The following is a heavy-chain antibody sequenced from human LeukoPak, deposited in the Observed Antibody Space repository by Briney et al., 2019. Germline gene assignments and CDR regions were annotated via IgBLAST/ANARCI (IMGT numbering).Heavy chain of an antibody. J-gene: IGHJ4*02. D-gene: IGHD3-3*01. CDR2: INPSGGST. CDR1: GYTFTSYY. CDR3: ARDPSGLRFLEWLPPGYYFDY. Sequence: GASVKVSCKASGYTFTSYYMHWVRQAPGQGLEWMGIINPSGGSTSYAQKFQGRVTMTRDTSTSTVYMELSSLRSEDTAVYYCARDPSGLRFLEWLPPGYYFDYWGQGTLVTVSS. V-gene: IGHV1-46*03.